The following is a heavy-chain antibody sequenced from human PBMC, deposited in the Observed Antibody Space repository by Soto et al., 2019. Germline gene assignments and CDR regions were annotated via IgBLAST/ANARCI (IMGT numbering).Heavy chain of an antibody. J-gene: IGHJ6*02. CDR1: GFTFSTNS. D-gene: IGHD3-3*01. CDR2: ISGSGGST. CDR3: ATGDYYDFWSGYFGLQGMDV. Sequence: GGSLRLSCAAFGFTFSTNSMAWVRQAPGKGLEWVSAISGSGGSTYYADSVKGRFTISRDNSKNTQYLQMKSMRAEDTAAYYCATGDYYDFWSGYFGLQGMDVWGQGTTVTVPS. V-gene: IGHV3-23*01.